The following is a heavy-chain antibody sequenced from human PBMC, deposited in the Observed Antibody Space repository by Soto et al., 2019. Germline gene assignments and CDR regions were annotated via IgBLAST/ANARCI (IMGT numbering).Heavy chain of an antibody. V-gene: IGHV1-69*12. CDR3: ARESVDYYDSSGHYYY. J-gene: IGHJ4*02. Sequence: QVQLVQSGAEVKKPGSSVKVSCKASGGTSSTYAISWVRQAPGQGLEWMGGIISRFGTANYAQKFQGRVTLTADESTDTAYMELRNLRSEDTAVYYCARESVDYYDSSGHYYYWGQGTLVTVS. CDR1: GGTSSTYA. CDR2: IISRFGTA. D-gene: IGHD3-22*01.